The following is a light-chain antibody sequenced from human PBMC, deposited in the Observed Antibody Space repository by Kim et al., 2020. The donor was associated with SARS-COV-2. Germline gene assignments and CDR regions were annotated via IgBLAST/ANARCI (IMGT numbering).Light chain of an antibody. Sequence: ELTQPPSASGTPGQSIIISCSGSSSNIGTNTVNWYQQLPGTAPKLLIYTNNLRPSGVPDRFSGSKSGTSASLAISGLQSEDEADYYCAAWDDSLHGPVFGGGTQLTVL. CDR3: AAWDDSLHGPV. CDR2: TNN. J-gene: IGLJ3*02. CDR1: SSNIGTNT. V-gene: IGLV1-44*01.